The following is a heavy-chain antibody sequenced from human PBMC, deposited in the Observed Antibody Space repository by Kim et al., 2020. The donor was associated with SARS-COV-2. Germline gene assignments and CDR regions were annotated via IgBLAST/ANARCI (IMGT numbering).Heavy chain of an antibody. Sequence: TKYGQKVQGRVIMTTDTSTNTAYMELWSLRSDDTAMYYCARGAYGDVSFDYWGQGTLVTDAS. CDR3: ARGAYGDVSFDY. V-gene: IGHV1-18*01. D-gene: IGHD4-17*01. CDR2: T. J-gene: IGHJ4*02.